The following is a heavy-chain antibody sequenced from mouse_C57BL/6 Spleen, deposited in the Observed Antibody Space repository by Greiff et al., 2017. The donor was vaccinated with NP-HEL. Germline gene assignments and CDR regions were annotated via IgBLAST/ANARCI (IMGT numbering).Heavy chain of an antibody. CDR2: ISYSGST. Sequence: EVQLQQSGPGLAKPSQTLSLTCSVTGYSITSDYWNWFRQFPGNKLEYMGYISYSGSTYYNPSLKSRISITRDTSKNQYYLQLNSVTTEDTATYDCARQLRDLYFDVWGTGTTVTVSS. V-gene: IGHV3-8*01. D-gene: IGHD3-2*02. J-gene: IGHJ1*03. CDR3: ARQLRDLYFDV. CDR1: GYSITSDY.